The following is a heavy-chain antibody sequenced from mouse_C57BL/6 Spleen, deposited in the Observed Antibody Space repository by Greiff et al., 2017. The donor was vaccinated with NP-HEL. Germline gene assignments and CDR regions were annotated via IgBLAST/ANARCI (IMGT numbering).Heavy chain of an antibody. CDR3: ALTTVDYFDY. CDR2: INPNNGGT. Sequence: EVQLQQSGPELVKPGASVKISCKASGYTFTDYYMNWVKQSHGKSLEWIGDINPNNGGTSYNQKFKGKATLTVDKSSSTAYMELRSLTSEDSAVYYCALTTVDYFDYWGQGTTLTVSS. J-gene: IGHJ2*01. CDR1: GYTFTDYY. D-gene: IGHD1-1*01. V-gene: IGHV1-26*01.